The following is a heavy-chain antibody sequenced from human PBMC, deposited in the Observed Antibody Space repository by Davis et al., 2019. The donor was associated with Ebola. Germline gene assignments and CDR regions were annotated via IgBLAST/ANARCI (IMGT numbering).Heavy chain of an antibody. V-gene: IGHV3-11*01. CDR1: GFTFSDYY. CDR2: ISSSGSTI. Sequence: GGSLRLSCAASGFTFSDYYMSWIRQAPGKGLEWVSYISSSGSTIYYADSVKGRFTISRDNAKNSLYLQMNSLRAEDTALYYCAKVGPIRQLPPVFDYWGQGTLVTVSS. D-gene: IGHD2-2*01. J-gene: IGHJ4*02. CDR3: AKVGPIRQLPPVFDY.